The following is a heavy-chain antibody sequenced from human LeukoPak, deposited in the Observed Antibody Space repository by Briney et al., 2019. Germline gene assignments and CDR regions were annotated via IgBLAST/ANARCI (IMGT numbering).Heavy chain of an antibody. D-gene: IGHD4-23*01. CDR1: GDSFSSNGVA. CDR2: TYYGSKWYN. J-gene: IGHJ3*02. CDR3: ARGRNSAFDI. V-gene: IGHV6-1*01. Sequence: SQTLSLTCAISGDSFSSNGVAWNWIRQSPSRGLEWLGRTYYGSKWYNDYALSVKSRITVNPDTSQNQFSLQLSSMTPEDTAVYYCARGRNSAFDIWGQGTMVTVSS.